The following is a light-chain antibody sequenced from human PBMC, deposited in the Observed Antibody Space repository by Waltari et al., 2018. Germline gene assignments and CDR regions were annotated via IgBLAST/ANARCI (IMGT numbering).Light chain of an antibody. Sequence: DIQLTQSPSFLSASVGDRVTITCRASQGISSYLAWYQQKPGRAPKFLIYAASTLQSGVPSRFSGCGSGKEFTLTISSLQPEDFATYYCQQIKSYPLTFGQGTRLEIK. CDR2: AAS. CDR1: QGISSY. V-gene: IGKV1-9*01. CDR3: QQIKSYPLT. J-gene: IGKJ5*01.